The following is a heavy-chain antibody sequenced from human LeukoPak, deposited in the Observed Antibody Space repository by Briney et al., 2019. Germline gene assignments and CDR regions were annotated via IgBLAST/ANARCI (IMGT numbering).Heavy chain of an antibody. Sequence: SQTLSLTCTVSGGSISSGSYYWSWIRQPAGKGLEWIGRMYSSGSTNYNPSLKSRVTISVDTSKNQFSLKLSSVPAADTAVYYCARGTVGRTYCGGDCYSPIDYWGQGSLVTVSS. CDR2: MYSSGST. CDR3: ARGTVGRTYCGGDCYSPIDY. CDR1: GGSISSGSYY. J-gene: IGHJ4*02. V-gene: IGHV4-61*02. D-gene: IGHD2-21*01.